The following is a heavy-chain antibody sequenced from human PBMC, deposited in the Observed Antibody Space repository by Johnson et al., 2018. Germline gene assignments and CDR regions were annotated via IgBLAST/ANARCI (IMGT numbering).Heavy chain of an antibody. CDR2: ISSSSSYM. Sequence: VQLVESGGALVRPGGSLRLSCAASQFNFDYYSMNWVRQAPGKGLEWVSFISSSSSYMYYADSVRGRFTISRDNSKNTLYLQMNSLRAEDTAGYYCASSIYGSGSYYNSLDAFDIWGQGTMVTVSS. J-gene: IGHJ3*02. V-gene: IGHV3-21*01. CDR1: QFNFDYYS. D-gene: IGHD3-10*01. CDR3: ASSIYGSGSYYNSLDAFDI.